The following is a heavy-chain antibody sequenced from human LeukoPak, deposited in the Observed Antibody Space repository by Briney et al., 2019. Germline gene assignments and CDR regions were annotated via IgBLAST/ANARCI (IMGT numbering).Heavy chain of an antibody. CDR2: IKQDGSEK. Sequence: PGGSLRLSCAASGFTFSSYRMNWVRQAPGKGLKWVANIKQDGSEKYYVDSVKGRFTISKDNAKNSLFLQMNSLRADDTAVYYCARDTRTFDYWGQGTLVTVSS. CDR1: GFTFSSYR. CDR3: ARDTRTFDY. D-gene: IGHD1-26*01. J-gene: IGHJ4*02. V-gene: IGHV3-7*01.